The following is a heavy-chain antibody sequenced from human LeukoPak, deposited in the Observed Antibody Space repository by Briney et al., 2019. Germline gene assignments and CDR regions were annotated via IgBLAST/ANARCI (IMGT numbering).Heavy chain of an antibody. CDR1: GFTFSSYW. Sequence: GGSLRLSCAASGFTFSSYWMSWVRQAPGKGLEWVVNIKQDGGEKYYVESVKGRFTISRDNSKNTLYLQMNSLRAEDTAVYYCARVRAGVRYCSSTSCYMRAFDIWGQGTMVTVSS. D-gene: IGHD2-2*02. V-gene: IGHV3-7*01. CDR3: ARVRAGVRYCSSTSCYMRAFDI. CDR2: IKQDGGEK. J-gene: IGHJ3*02.